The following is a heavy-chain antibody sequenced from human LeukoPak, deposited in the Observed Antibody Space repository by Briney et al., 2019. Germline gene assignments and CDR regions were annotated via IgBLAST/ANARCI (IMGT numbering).Heavy chain of an antibody. CDR2: INPNSGGT. J-gene: IGHJ5*02. CDR1: GYTFTGYY. CDR3: AREREGLRYFDWLSPGGWFDP. D-gene: IGHD3-9*01. V-gene: IGHV1-2*02. Sequence: ASVKVSCTASGYTFTGYYMHWVRQAPGQGLEWMGWINPNSGGTNYAQKFQGRVTMTRDTSISTAYMELSRPRSDDTAVYYCAREREGLRYFDWLSPGGWFDPWGQGTLVTVSS.